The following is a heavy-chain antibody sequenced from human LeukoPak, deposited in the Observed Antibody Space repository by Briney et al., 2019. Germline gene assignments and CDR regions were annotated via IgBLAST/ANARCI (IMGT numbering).Heavy chain of an antibody. D-gene: IGHD1-26*01. V-gene: IGHV3-23*01. J-gene: IGHJ2*01. Sequence: GGSLRLSCAASGFTFSSYAMSWVRQAPGKGLEWVSGISGSGGSTYYADSVKGRFTISRDNSKNTLYLQMNSLRAEDTAVYYCAKCGHSGSYYVWYFDLWGRGTLVTVSP. CDR1: GFTFSSYA. CDR3: AKCGHSGSYYVWYFDL. CDR2: ISGSGGST.